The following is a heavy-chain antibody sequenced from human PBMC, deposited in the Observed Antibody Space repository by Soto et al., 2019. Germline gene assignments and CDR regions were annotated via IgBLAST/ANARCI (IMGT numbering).Heavy chain of an antibody. CDR1: GDSINSNYC. J-gene: IGHJ4*02. CDR3: ARDAGWGLGY. V-gene: IGHV4-4*02. Sequence: QVQLQESGPGLVRPSGTLSLTCAVSGDSINSNYCWTWVRQPPGKGLECIAEIYYSGGTSYNPSLKSRVTISMDKSKSQSALNLTSVTAADTAMYYCARDAGWGLGYWGQGTLVTVSS. CDR2: IYYSGGT. D-gene: IGHD6-19*01.